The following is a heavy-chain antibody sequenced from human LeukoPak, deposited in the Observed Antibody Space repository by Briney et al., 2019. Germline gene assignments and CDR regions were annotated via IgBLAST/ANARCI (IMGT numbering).Heavy chain of an antibody. J-gene: IGHJ4*02. V-gene: IGHV1-46*01. CDR1: GYTFTSYN. D-gene: IGHD3-16*01. CDR3: ARRSVTFSFDY. CDR2: VNPSSGDT. Sequence: GASVKVSCKTSGYTFTSYNMHWVRLTTGQGLEWMGVVNPSSGDTSFEQKFQGRVTMTRDTSTNTVYMEPNSLRSEDTAVYYCARRSVTFSFDYWGQGTLVTVSS.